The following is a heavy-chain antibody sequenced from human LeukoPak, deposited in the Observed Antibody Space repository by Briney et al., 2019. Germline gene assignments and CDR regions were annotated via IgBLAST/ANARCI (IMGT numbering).Heavy chain of an antibody. Sequence: SETLSLICIVSGGSISTSRYYWGWIRQPPGKGLEWIGRIYYSGSTYYNPSLESRVTISFDTSKNQFSLRLSSVTAADTAVYYCAETTVTTLGAFDIWGQGTMVTVSS. J-gene: IGHJ3*02. CDR2: IYYSGST. D-gene: IGHD4-17*01. V-gene: IGHV4-39*01. CDR3: AETTVTTLGAFDI. CDR1: GGSISTSRYY.